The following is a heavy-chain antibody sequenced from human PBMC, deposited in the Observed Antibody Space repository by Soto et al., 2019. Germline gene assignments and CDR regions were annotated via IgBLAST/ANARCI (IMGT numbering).Heavy chain of an antibody. CDR1: GGTFSSDG. Sequence: QVLLVQSGPEVKKPGSSVKFSCKASGGTFSSDGFSWVRQAPGQGLEWMGGIIPIFGTTHYAQRFQGRVTIIADDSTGTGYMELGSLTSDDTAVYYFTSDRYDRSGYFSGWVIVSWRQSTLITVSS. V-gene: IGHV1-69*01. J-gene: IGHJ4*02. CDR3: TSDRYDRSGYFSGWVIVS. CDR2: IIPIFGTT. D-gene: IGHD3-22*01.